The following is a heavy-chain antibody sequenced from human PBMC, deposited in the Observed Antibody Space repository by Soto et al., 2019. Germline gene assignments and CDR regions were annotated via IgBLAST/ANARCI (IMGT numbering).Heavy chain of an antibody. D-gene: IGHD1-26*01. CDR1: GGTFSSYA. J-gene: IGHJ1*01. CDR2: IIPIFGTA. Sequence: ASVKVSCKASGGTFSSYAISWVRQAPGQGLEWMGGIIPIFGTANYAQKFQGRVTITADESTSTAYMELSSLRSEDTAMYYCARLSGSYYDFPAEYFKHWGQGTLVTVSS. CDR3: ARLSGSYYDFPAEYFKH. V-gene: IGHV1-69*13.